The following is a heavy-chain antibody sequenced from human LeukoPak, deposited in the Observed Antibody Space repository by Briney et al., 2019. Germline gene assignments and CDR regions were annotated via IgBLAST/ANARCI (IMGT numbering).Heavy chain of an antibody. CDR1: GFTFSSYS. V-gene: IGHV3-48*01. CDR3: ARGAIAVAGPSWFDP. CDR2: ISSSSSTI. D-gene: IGHD6-19*01. Sequence: WGSLRLSCAASGFTFSSYSMNWVRQAPGKGLEWVSYISSSSSTIYYADSVKGRFTISRDNAKNSLYLQMNSLRAEDTAVYYCARGAIAVAGPSWFDPWGQGTLVTVSS. J-gene: IGHJ5*02.